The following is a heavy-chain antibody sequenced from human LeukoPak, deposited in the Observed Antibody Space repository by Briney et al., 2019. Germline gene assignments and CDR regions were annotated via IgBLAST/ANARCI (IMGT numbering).Heavy chain of an antibody. CDR2: IRSKANSYAT. CDR3: TRPKFIAAAAVDY. J-gene: IGHJ4*02. D-gene: IGHD6-13*01. V-gene: IGHV3-73*01. Sequence: GGSLRLSCAASGFTFSGSAMHWVRQASGKGLEWVGRIRSKANSYATAYAASVKGRFTISRDDSKNTAYLQMNSLKTEDTAVYYCTRPKFIAAAAVDYWGQGTLATVSS. CDR1: GFTFSGSA.